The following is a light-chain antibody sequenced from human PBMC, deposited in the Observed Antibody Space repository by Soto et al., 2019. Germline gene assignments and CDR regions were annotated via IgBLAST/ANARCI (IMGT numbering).Light chain of an antibody. CDR3: QSYDSSLSRSV. CDR1: SSNIGAGYD. J-gene: IGLJ1*01. CDR2: GNS. Sequence: QSVLTQPPPVSGAPGQRVTISCTGSSSNIGAGYDVHWYQQLPGTAPKLLIYGNSNRPSGVPDRFSGSKSGTSASLAITGLQAEDEADYYCQSYDSSLSRSVFGTGTKLTVL. V-gene: IGLV1-40*01.